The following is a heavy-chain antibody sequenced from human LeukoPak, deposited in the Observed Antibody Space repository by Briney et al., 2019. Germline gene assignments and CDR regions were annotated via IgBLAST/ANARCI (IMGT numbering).Heavy chain of an antibody. V-gene: IGHV1-24*01. CDR2: FDPEDGET. D-gene: IGHD6-13*01. CDR3: ATDPGSSWLLDY. Sequence: APVKVSCKVFGYTLTELSMHWVRQAPGKGLEWMGGFDPEDGETIYAQKFQGRVTMTEDTSTDTAYMELSSLRSEDTAVYYCATDPGSSWLLDYWGQGTLVTVSS. J-gene: IGHJ4*02. CDR1: GYTLTELS.